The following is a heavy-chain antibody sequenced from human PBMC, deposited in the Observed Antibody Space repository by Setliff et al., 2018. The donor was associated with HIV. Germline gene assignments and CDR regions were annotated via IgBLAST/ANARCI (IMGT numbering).Heavy chain of an antibody. D-gene: IGHD3-3*01. CDR1: GYTFTVDY. Sequence: ASVKVSCKASGYTFTVDYIHWVRQAPGQGLEWMGWINPNSGGTNYARKFRGRVTMTRDTSINTAHMYLSSLRSDDTAIYFCARGTDFWSGSSNFDYWGQGTQVTVSS. CDR2: INPNSGGT. CDR3: ARGTDFWSGSSNFDY. V-gene: IGHV1-2*02. J-gene: IGHJ4*02.